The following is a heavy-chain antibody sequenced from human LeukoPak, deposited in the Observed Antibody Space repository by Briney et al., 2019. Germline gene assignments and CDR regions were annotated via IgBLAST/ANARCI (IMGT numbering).Heavy chain of an antibody. CDR3: AKAVPATNYFDL. J-gene: IGHJ4*02. Sequence: GGSLRLPCAASGFTFGDYGMHWVRQVPGKGLEWVSDRKSVEKRYAGPVRGRFSISRDNAKNSLFLQMNSLTPDDTALYYCAKAVPATNYFDLWGQGTLVTVSS. CDR1: GFTFGDYG. D-gene: IGHD1-26*01. V-gene: IGHV3-9*01. CDR2: RKSVEK.